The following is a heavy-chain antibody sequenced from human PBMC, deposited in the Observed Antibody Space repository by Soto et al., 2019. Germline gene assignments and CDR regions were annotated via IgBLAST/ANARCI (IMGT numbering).Heavy chain of an antibody. CDR3: ARRATVVRGVTSYYFDH. Sequence: GEALKISCKGSGYSFTSNWIGWGRQLPGKGLEWMEIIDPGDSDARYSPSFQGQVTISADEPTSTAYLQWSSLKASDTAMSYCARRATVVRGVTSYYFDHWGQGTLVTVSS. J-gene: IGHJ4*02. D-gene: IGHD3-10*01. CDR2: IDPGDSDA. CDR1: GYSFTSNW. V-gene: IGHV5-51*01.